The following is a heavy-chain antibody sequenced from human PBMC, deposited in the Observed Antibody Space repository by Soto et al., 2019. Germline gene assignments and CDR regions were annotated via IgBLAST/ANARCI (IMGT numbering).Heavy chain of an antibody. J-gene: IGHJ4*02. CDR1: GGSIYSYY. V-gene: IGHV4-34*01. Sequence: SETLSLTCTVSGGSIYSYYWSWIRQPPGKGLEWIGEINHSGSTNYNPSLKSRVTISVDTSKNQFSLKLSSVTAADTAVYYCARVGIVAGTTFDYWGQGTLVTVSS. CDR3: ARVGIVAGTTFDY. CDR2: INHSGST. D-gene: IGHD1-7*01.